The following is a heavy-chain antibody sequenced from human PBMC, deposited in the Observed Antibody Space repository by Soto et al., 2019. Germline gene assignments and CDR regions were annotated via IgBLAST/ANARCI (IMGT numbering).Heavy chain of an antibody. V-gene: IGHV3-15*01. CDR2: IKSTTDGGTT. CDR3: TTDSSSSGSIYYYGMDV. D-gene: IGHD6-6*01. CDR1: GFTFSNAW. Sequence: EVQLVESGGGLGKPGGSLRLSCAASGFTFSNAWMSWVRQAPGKGLEWVGRIKSTTDGGTTDYAAPVKGRFTISRDDSKNTLYLQMNSLKTEDTAVYYCTTDSSSSGSIYYYGMDVWGQGTTVTVSS. J-gene: IGHJ6*02.